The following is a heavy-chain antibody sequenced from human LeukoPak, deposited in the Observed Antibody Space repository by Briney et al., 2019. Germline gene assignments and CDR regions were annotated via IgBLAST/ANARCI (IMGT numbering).Heavy chain of an antibody. CDR1: GFTFSSYW. CDR2: INWNGGST. V-gene: IGHV3-20*01. Sequence: GGSLRLSCAASGFTFSSYWMSWVRQAPGKGLEWVSGINWNGGSTGYADSVKGRFTISRDNAKNSLYLQMNSLRAEDTALYHCARDHGYGSGSLYSSDAFDIWGQGTMVTVSS. CDR3: ARDHGYGSGSLYSSDAFDI. D-gene: IGHD3-10*01. J-gene: IGHJ3*02.